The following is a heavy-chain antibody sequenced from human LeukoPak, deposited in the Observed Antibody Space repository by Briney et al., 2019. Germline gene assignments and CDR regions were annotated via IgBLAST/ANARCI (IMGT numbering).Heavy chain of an antibody. CDR1: GGSISSYY. CDR2: IYYSGST. Sequence: SETLSLTCTVSGGSISSYYWSWIRQPPGKGLEWIGYIYYSGSTNYNPSLKSRVIISVDTSKNQFSLKLSSVTAADTAVYYCARGYSSGYGGPFEYFQHWGQGTLVTVSS. V-gene: IGHV4-59*01. CDR3: ARGYSSGYGGPFEYFQH. J-gene: IGHJ1*01. D-gene: IGHD6-19*01.